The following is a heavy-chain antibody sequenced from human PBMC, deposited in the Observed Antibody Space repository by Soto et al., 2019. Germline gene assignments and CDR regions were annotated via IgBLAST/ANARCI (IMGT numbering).Heavy chain of an antibody. Sequence: SETLSLTCTVSGGSISSGGYYWSWIRQHPGKGLEWIGYIYYSGSTYYNPSLKSRVTISVDTSKNQFSLKLSSVTAADTAVYYCARGGHCSGGSCYRDAFDIWGQGTMVTVSS. CDR2: IYYSGST. CDR1: GGSISSGGYY. V-gene: IGHV4-31*03. D-gene: IGHD2-15*01. J-gene: IGHJ3*02. CDR3: ARGGHCSGGSCYRDAFDI.